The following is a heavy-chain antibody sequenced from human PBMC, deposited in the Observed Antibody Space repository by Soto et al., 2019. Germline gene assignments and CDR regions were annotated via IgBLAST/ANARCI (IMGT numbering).Heavy chain of an antibody. D-gene: IGHD3-16*01. CDR2: IYYSVRP. CDR3: PRMRVLGERSPSFAY. J-gene: IGHJ4*02. CDR1: GGSISDYQ. V-gene: IGHV4-59*01. Sequence: QVQLQESGPGLVKPSETLSLTCTVSGGSISDYQWNWIRQSPGKGLEWIGYIYYSVRPNHNPSLKSGPTLSLEPSTPQFPLSLRFVTSADRVVYYCPRMRVLGERSPSFAYWGQGTLVTVSS.